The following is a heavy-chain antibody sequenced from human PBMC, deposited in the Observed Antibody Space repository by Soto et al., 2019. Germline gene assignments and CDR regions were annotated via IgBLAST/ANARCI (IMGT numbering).Heavy chain of an antibody. CDR2: IYPGDSDT. V-gene: IGHV5-51*01. J-gene: IGHJ6*02. D-gene: IGHD6-13*01. CDR3: ARTAAAGKYYYGTDV. CDR1: GYSFTSYW. Sequence: GESLKISCKGSGYSFTSYWIGWVRQMPGKGLEWMGIIYPGDSDTRYSPSFQGQVTISADKSISTAYLQWSSLKASDIAMYYCARTAAAGKYYYGTDVWGQGTTVTVSS.